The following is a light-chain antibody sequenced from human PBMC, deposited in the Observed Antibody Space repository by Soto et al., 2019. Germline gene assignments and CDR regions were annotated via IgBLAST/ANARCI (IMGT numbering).Light chain of an antibody. J-gene: IGKJ4*01. Sequence: VVTHSPDTLSLSPGETATLSCRASQSVSSSVAWYQHKPGQSPRLLIFDASHRASGIPPRFSGSGSGTDFTLTISSLEPEDFAVYYCQQFSSYPLTFGGGTKVDI. CDR1: QSVSSS. CDR2: DAS. CDR3: QQFSSYPLT. V-gene: IGKV3D-11*03.